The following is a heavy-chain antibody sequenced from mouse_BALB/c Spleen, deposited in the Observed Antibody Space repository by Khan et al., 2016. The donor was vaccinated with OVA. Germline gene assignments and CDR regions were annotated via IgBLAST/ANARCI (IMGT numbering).Heavy chain of an antibody. D-gene: IGHD2-1*01. CDR1: GYTFISYW. V-gene: IGHV1-7*01. CDR3: TRRGQYGIFVD. J-gene: IGHJ3*01. CDR2: INPSTGYT. Sequence: QVQLQQSGTELAKPGASVKMSCKASGYTFISYWMHWVKQRPGQGLEWIGYINPSTGYTESNQRFKDKATLTTDKSSNTAYMQLSSLTYEDAAVYYGTRRGQYGIFVDWGKGTRVTVSA.